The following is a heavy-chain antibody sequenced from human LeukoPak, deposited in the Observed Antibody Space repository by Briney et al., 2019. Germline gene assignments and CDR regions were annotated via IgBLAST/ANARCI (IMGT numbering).Heavy chain of an antibody. V-gene: IGHV1-69*13. Sequence: ASVKVSCKASGGTFSSYAISWVRQAPGQGLEWMGGIIPIFGTANYAQKFQGRVTITADESTSTAYMELSSLRSEDTAVYYCARVPNSSGWSSEQYYFDYWGQGTLVTVSS. CDR3: ARVPNSSGWSSEQYYFDY. CDR1: GGTFSSYA. D-gene: IGHD6-19*01. J-gene: IGHJ4*02. CDR2: IIPIFGTA.